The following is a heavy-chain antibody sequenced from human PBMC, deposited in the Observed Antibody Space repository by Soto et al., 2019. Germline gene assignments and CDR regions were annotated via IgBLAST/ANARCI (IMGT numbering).Heavy chain of an antibody. J-gene: IGHJ4*02. Sequence: EVQLVESGGGLVKPGGSLRLSCAASGFTFSSYSMNWVRQAPGKGLEWVSSISSSGTYMYYADSVRGRFAISRDNAKNSLYLQMNSLRAEDTAVYYCTREPPKYSGSPTGSVWGQGTLVTVSS. CDR2: ISSSGTYM. CDR1: GFTFSSYS. CDR3: TREPPKYSGSPTGSV. D-gene: IGHD1-26*01. V-gene: IGHV3-21*01.